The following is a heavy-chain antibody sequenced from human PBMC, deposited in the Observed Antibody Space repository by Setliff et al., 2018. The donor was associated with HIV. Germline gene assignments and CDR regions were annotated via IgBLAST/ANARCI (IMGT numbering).Heavy chain of an antibody. J-gene: IGHJ4*02. D-gene: IGHD5-12*01. CDR1: GGSIGGGDYY. CDR3: ARSRGYSGYDYDY. Sequence: SETLSLTCTVSGGSIGGGDYYWTWIRQPPGKGLDWIGYIYYSGSTYYNPSLKSRLTISVDTSKKQFSLKLSSGTAADTAVYYCARSRGYSGYDYDYWGQGTQVTVSS. CDR2: IYYSGST. V-gene: IGHV4-30-4*08.